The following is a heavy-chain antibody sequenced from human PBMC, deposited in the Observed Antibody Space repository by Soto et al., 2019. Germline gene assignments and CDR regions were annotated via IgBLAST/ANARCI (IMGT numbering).Heavy chain of an antibody. D-gene: IGHD1-26*01. CDR1: GGPISSYY. CDR3: ARDSIVGATSWFDP. Sequence: SETLSLTCTVSGGPISSYYWSWIRQPPGKGLEWIGYIYYSGSTNYNPSLKSRVTISVDTSKNQFSLKLSSVTAADTAVYYCARDSIVGATSWFDPWGQGTLVTVSS. J-gene: IGHJ5*02. CDR2: IYYSGST. V-gene: IGHV4-59*01.